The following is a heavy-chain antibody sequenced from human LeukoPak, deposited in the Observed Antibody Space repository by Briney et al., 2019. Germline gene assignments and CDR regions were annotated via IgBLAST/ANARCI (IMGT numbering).Heavy chain of an antibody. V-gene: IGHV3-30*02. CDR2: IWSDASIK. CDR1: GFTFSTNI. Sequence: GGSLRLSCATSGFTFSTNIMHWVRQAPGKGLERVAAIWSDASIKYYAESVKGRFSISRDNSRNTLYLELSSLRAEDTALYYCAKDLHGSGSFDYWGQGTLVTVSS. D-gene: IGHD3-10*01. CDR3: AKDLHGSGSFDY. J-gene: IGHJ4*02.